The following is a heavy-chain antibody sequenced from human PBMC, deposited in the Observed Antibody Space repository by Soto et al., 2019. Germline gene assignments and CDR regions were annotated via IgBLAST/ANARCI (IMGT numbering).Heavy chain of an antibody. J-gene: IGHJ6*02. CDR2: ISFDGSEE. CDR3: AKSGGAYRNQYKGMDV. Sequence: SLRLSCVGSGSTVSDYGVHLVRQAPGKGLEWVALISFDGSEEYYADSVRGRFTLSRDNSKDNIYLEMNGLRPEDSAVYYCAKSGGAYRNQYKGMDVWGQGRTVTVFS. D-gene: IGHD3-16*02. CDR1: GSTVSDYG. V-gene: IGHV3-30*18.